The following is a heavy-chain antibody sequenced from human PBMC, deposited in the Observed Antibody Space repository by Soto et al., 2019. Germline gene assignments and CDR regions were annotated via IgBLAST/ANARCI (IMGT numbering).Heavy chain of an antibody. CDR1: GFTFSSYA. CDR2: ISGSGGST. Sequence: PGGSLRLSCAASGFTFSSYAMSWVRQAPGKGLEWVSAISGSGGSTYYADSVKGRFTISRDNSKNTLYLQMNSLRAEDTAVYYCAKDMLGDMVAATPHAFDIWGQGTMVTVSS. D-gene: IGHD2-15*01. J-gene: IGHJ3*02. CDR3: AKDMLGDMVAATPHAFDI. V-gene: IGHV3-23*01.